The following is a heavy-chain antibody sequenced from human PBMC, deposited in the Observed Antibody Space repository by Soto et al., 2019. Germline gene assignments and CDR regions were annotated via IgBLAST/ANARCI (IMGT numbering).Heavy chain of an antibody. CDR3: ARAATFNAYDV. D-gene: IGHD6-13*01. Sequence: PGGSLRVSCAASGFTFGSYARTWVRQAPGKGLEWVSAISNNGGNTYYANSVKGRFTISRDDSQNMVYLQMGSLRTEDMAVYYCARAATFNAYDVWGQGTMVTVS. J-gene: IGHJ3*01. V-gene: IGHV3-64*01. CDR2: ISNNGGNT. CDR1: GFTFGSYA.